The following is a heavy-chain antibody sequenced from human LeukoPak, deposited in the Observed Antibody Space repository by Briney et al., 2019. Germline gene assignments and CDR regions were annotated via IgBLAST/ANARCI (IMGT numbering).Heavy chain of an antibody. CDR1: GFTFDDYG. CDR3: ARGRNYDYVWGSYRYTVSPYGFDY. D-gene: IGHD3-16*02. J-gene: IGHJ4*02. Sequence: PGGSLRLSCAASGFTFDDYGMSWVRQAPGKGLEWVSGINWNGGSTGYADSVKGRFTISRDNAKNSLYLQMNSLRAEDTALYYCARGRNYDYVWGSYRYTVSPYGFDYWGQGTLVTVSS. V-gene: IGHV3-20*04. CDR2: INWNGGST.